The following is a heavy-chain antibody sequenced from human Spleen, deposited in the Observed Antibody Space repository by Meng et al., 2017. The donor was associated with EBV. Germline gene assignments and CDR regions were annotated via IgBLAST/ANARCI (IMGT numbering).Heavy chain of an antibody. CDR3: ATSHSSKVGARRLDY. CDR1: GGAFSGYY. V-gene: IGHV4-34*01. CDR2: ITHRGIT. J-gene: IGHJ4*02. Sequence: QVQLSAWGPVLLSTVGTSTPTWACYGGAFSGYYCAWIRQAPGKGLEWIGEITHRGITNYNPSLKSRVTISVDTSKKQFSLNLSSVTAADTAVYYCATSHSSKVGARRLDYWGQGTLVTVSS. D-gene: IGHD1-26*01.